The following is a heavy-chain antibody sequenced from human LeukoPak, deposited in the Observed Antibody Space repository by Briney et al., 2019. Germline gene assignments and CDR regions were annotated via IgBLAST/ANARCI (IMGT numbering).Heavy chain of an antibody. CDR2: ISYDGSNK. D-gene: IGHD3-22*01. CDR1: GFTFSSYG. Sequence: SCAASGFTFSSYGMHWVRQAPGKGLEWVAVISYDGSNKYYADSVKGRFTISRDNSKNTLYLQMNSLRAEDTAVYYCAKGYYYDSSGPSYYFDYWGQGTLVTVSS. V-gene: IGHV3-30*18. CDR3: AKGYYYDSSGPSYYFDY. J-gene: IGHJ4*02.